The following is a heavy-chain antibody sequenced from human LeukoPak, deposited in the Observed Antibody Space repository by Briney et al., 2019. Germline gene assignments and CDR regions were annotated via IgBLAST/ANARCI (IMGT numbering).Heavy chain of an antibody. CDR3: VKAPLSSCDGVRCYFSER. D-gene: IGHD2-21*01. Sequence: GGSLRLSCAASGFTFGKYAMNWVRQAPGERLEWLSSITGDALHTYYADSVKGRFTISRDNSKNTIYFQMNSLRVDDTAVYYCVKAPLSSCDGVRCYFSERWARGTRVTDPS. V-gene: IGHV3-23*01. CDR2: ITGDALHT. J-gene: IGHJ4*02. CDR1: GFTFGKYA.